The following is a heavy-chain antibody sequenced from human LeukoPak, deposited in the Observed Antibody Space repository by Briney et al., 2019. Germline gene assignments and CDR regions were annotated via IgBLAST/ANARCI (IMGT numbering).Heavy chain of an antibody. Sequence: GASVKVSCKVSGYTLTELSMHWVRQAPGKGLEWMGGFDPEDGETIYAQKFQGRVTMTEDTSTDTAYMELSSLRSEDTAVYYCATGSSSDPHDAFDIWGQGTMVTVPS. CDR3: ATGSSSDPHDAFDI. CDR1: GYTLTELS. D-gene: IGHD3-22*01. J-gene: IGHJ3*02. V-gene: IGHV1-24*01. CDR2: FDPEDGET.